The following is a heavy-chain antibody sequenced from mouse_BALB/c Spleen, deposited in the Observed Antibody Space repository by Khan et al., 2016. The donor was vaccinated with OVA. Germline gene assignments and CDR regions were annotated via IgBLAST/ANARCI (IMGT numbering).Heavy chain of an antibody. Sequence: EVELVESGGGLVQPGGSLKLSCAASGFTFSSYGMSWVRQTPDKRLELVATINSNGGSTYYPDSVKGRFTIARDNAKNTLYLQMINLKSEDTAMYYCARMARTINWGQGTTLTVSS. V-gene: IGHV5-6-3*01. J-gene: IGHJ2*01. CDR1: GFTFSSYG. CDR2: INSNGGST. CDR3: ARMARTIN.